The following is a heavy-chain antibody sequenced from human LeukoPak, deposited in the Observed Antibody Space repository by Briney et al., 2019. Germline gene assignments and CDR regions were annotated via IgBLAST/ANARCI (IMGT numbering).Heavy chain of an antibody. V-gene: IGHV1-46*01. CDR3: AIADLTYYYDSSGYYVRPDYYYYYMDV. Sequence: ASVKVSCKASGYTFTSYYMHWVRQAPGQGLEWMGIINPSGGSTSYAQKFQGRVTMTEDTSTDTAYMELSSLRSEDTAVYYCAIADLTYYYDSSGYYVRPDYYYYYMDVWGKGTTVTVSS. D-gene: IGHD3-22*01. J-gene: IGHJ6*03. CDR2: INPSGGST. CDR1: GYTFTSYY.